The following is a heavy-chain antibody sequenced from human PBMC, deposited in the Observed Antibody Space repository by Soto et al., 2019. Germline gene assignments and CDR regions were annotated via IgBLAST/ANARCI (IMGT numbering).Heavy chain of an antibody. V-gene: IGHV5-51*01. CDR1: GYNFAGYW. CDR2: IYPSDSDT. CDR3: ARGGVSTRTFDY. J-gene: IGHJ4*02. D-gene: IGHD3-3*01. Sequence: GESLKISCKGSGYNFAGYWITWVRQMPGKGLELMGIIYPSDSDTRYRPSFQGQVTISADKSISSAYLQWSSLRASDTAMYYCARGGVSTRTFDYWGQGTPVTVSS.